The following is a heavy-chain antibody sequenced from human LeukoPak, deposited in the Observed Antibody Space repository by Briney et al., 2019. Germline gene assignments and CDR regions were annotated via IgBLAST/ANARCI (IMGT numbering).Heavy chain of an antibody. CDR2: IHHSGST. CDR3: ARHGLVVPAARQYGGEIDY. Sequence: PSETLSLTCAVSCYSISSGYYWGWIRQPPGKGLEWIGSIHHSGSTYYNPSLKSRVTLSVDTSKNSFSLKLSSVTAADTAVYYCARHGLVVPAARQYGGEIDYWGQGTLVTVSS. V-gene: IGHV4-38-2*01. CDR1: CYSISSGYY. J-gene: IGHJ4*02. D-gene: IGHD2-2*01.